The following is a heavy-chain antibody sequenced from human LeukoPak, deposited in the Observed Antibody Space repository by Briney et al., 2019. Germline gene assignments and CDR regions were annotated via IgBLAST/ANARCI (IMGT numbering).Heavy chain of an antibody. CDR1: GGSFSGYY. CDR3: ARATPRTYYGSGSYWVY. Sequence: PSETLSLTCAVYGGSFSGYYWSWIRQPPGKGLEWIGEINHSGSTNYNPSRKSRVTISVDTSKNQFSLKLSSVTAADTAVYYCARATPRTYYGSGSYWVYWGQGTLVTVSS. V-gene: IGHV4-34*01. CDR2: INHSGST. D-gene: IGHD3-10*01. J-gene: IGHJ4*02.